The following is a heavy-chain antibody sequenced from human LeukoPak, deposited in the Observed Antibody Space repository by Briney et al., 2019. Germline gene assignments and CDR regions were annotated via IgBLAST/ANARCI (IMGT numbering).Heavy chain of an antibody. J-gene: IGHJ4*01. CDR3: AGEGSGYTYGRGSYFDY. CDR1: GYTLTVYY. D-gene: IGHD5-18*01. Sequence: ASVKVSCKASGYTLTVYYIHWVRQAPGQGLEWMGRINPNSGDTNFAQTFQGRVTMTRDTSISTAYMDLSGLRPDDTAVYYCAGEGSGYTYGRGSYFDYWGHGILVTVSS. CDR2: INPNSGDT. V-gene: IGHV1-2*06.